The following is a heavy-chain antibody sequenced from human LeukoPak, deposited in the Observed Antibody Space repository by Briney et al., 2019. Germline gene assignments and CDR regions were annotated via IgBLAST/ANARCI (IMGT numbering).Heavy chain of an antibody. CDR1: GGTFSSYA. CDR3: ARRGYSYGYRYNWFDP. J-gene: IGHJ5*02. Sequence: ASVKVSCKASGGTFSSYAISWVRQAPGQGLEWMGGIIPIFGTANYAQKFQGRVTITADESTSTAYMELSSLRSEDTAVYYCARRGYSYGYRYNWFDPWGQGTLVTVSS. D-gene: IGHD5-18*01. CDR2: IIPIFGTA. V-gene: IGHV1-69*13.